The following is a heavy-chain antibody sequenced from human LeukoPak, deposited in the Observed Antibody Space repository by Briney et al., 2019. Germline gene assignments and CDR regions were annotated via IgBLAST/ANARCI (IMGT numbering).Heavy chain of an antibody. J-gene: IGHJ6*03. CDR3: AKQGSGSLHYYYMDV. CDR2: IRFDGSNK. D-gene: IGHD3-10*01. Sequence: GGSLRLSCAASGFTFSSYAMHWVRQAPGKGLEWVAFIRFDGSNKYYAYSVKGRFTVSRDNSKNTLYLQMNSLRAEDTAMYYCAKQGSGSLHYYYMDVWGKGTTVTISS. CDR1: GFTFSSYA. V-gene: IGHV3-30*02.